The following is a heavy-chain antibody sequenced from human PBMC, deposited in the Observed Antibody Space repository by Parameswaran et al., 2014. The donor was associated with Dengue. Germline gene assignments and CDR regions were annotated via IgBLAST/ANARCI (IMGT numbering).Heavy chain of an antibody. D-gene: IGHD4-17*01. CDR2: IDPSDSYT. CDR3: ASNGDYVSDFDY. J-gene: IGHJ4*02. V-gene: IGHV5-10-1*01. Sequence: VRQMPGKGLEWMGRIDPSDSYTNYSPSFQGHVTISADKSISTAYLQWSSLKASDTAMYYCASNGDYVSDFDYWGQGTWSPSPQ.